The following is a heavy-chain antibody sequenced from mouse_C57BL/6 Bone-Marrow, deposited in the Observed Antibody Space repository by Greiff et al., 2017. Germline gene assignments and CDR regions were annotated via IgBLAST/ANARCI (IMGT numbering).Heavy chain of an antibody. J-gene: IGHJ1*03. CDR2: IYPGSGST. CDR3: ARPYYSNYWYCDV. D-gene: IGHD2-5*01. Sequence: VQLQQPGAELVKPGASVKMSCKASGYTFTSYWITWVKQRPGQGLEWIGDIYPGSGSTNYNEKFKSKATLTVDTSSSTAYMQPSSLTSEDSAVYYCARPYYSNYWYCDVWGTGTTVTVSS. V-gene: IGHV1-55*01. CDR1: GYTFTSYW.